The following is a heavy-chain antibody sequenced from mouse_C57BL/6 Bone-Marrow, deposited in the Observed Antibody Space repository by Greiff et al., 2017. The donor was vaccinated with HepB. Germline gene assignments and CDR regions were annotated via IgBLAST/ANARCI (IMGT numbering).Heavy chain of an antibody. V-gene: IGHV1-19*01. Sequence: EVKLQQSGPVLVKPGASVKMSCKASGYTFTDYYMNWVKQSHGKSLEWIGVINPYNGGTSYNQKFKGKATLTVDKSSSTAYMELNSLTSEDSAVYYCARRGQLRLLWFAYWGQGTLVTVSA. J-gene: IGHJ3*01. CDR3: ARRGQLRLLWFAY. D-gene: IGHD3-2*02. CDR2: INPYNGGT. CDR1: GYTFTDYY.